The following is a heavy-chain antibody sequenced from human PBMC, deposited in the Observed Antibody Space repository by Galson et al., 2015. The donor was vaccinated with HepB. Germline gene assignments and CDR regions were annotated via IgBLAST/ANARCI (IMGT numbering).Heavy chain of an antibody. D-gene: IGHD3-22*01. CDR2: TYYRSKWYN. CDR3: ARAYGISGNCPNWLDP. V-gene: IGHV6-1*01. Sequence: CAISGDSVSSNSSAWNWIRQSPSRGLEWLGRTYYRSKWYNDYAISVNSRLIIKSDTSKNQFSLQLNSVTPEDTAVYYCARAYGISGNCPNWLDPWGQGTLVTVSS. J-gene: IGHJ5*02. CDR1: GDSVSSNSSA.